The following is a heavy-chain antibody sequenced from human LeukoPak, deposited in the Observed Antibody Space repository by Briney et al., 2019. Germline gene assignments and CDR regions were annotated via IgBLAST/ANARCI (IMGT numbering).Heavy chain of an antibody. CDR2: INPNSGDT. V-gene: IGHV1-2*02. J-gene: IGHJ5*02. CDR3: ARPLRVTMIRGAAFRASSDFDP. CDR1: VHTYTVYY. D-gene: IGHD3-10*01. Sequence: GASVNLSCKSSVHTYTVYYMHWVRHAPGQGREWMVWINPNSGDTNYAQKFQGRITMTRDTSISTAYMEVSRLRYDDTAVYYCARPLRVTMIRGAAFRASSDFDPWGQGTLVTVSS.